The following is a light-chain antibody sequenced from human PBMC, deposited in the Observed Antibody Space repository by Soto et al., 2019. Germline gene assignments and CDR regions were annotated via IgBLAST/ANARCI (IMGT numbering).Light chain of an antibody. Sequence: DIQMTQCPSTLSASVVDRFTISFRASQSIDRWLAWYQQMPGKAPHLLIYTTSSLEGGVPSRFSGSGSGTEFTLTISGLQPDDFATYYCQQYKAYPYTFAQGTKVDIK. CDR2: TTS. V-gene: IGKV1-5*03. CDR3: QQYKAYPYT. CDR1: QSIDRW. J-gene: IGKJ2*01.